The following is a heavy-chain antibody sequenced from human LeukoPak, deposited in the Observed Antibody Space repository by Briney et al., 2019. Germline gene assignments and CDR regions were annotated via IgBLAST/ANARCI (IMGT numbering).Heavy chain of an antibody. D-gene: IGHD2-8*01. CDR1: GGSISSYY. V-gene: IGHV4-59*01. CDR2: IYYSGST. J-gene: IGHJ5*02. CDR3: ARAFRMYALHNWFDP. Sequence: SETLSLTCTVSGGSISSYYWSWIRQPPGKGLEWIGYIYYSGSTNYNPSLRSRVTISVDTSKNQFALKLSSVTAADTAVYYCARAFRMYALHNWFDPWGQGTLVTVSS.